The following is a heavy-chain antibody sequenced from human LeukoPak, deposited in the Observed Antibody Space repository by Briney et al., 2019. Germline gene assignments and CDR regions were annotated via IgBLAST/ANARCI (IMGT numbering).Heavy chain of an antibody. D-gene: IGHD6-19*01. CDR1: GFTFSSYA. Sequence: GGSLRLSCAASGFTFSSYAMHWVRQAPGKGLEWVAVISYDGSNKYYADSVKGRFTISRDNSKNTLYLQMNSLRAEDTTVYYCARASSGWFRSGMDVWGQGTTVTVSS. V-gene: IGHV3-30-3*01. J-gene: IGHJ6*02. CDR2: ISYDGSNK. CDR3: ARASSGWFRSGMDV.